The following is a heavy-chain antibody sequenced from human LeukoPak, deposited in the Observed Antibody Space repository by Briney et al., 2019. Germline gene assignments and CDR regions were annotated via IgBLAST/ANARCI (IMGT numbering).Heavy chain of an antibody. Sequence: QTLSLTCTVSGGSISSGGYYWRWIRQPPGKALEWLALIYWDDDKRYSPSLRSRLTITKDTSKNQVILTMTNMDPVDTATYYCAHRRYDARSAFDIWGQGTMVTVSS. CDR3: AHRRYDARSAFDI. D-gene: IGHD2-8*01. J-gene: IGHJ3*02. V-gene: IGHV2-5*02. CDR1: GGSISSGGYY. CDR2: IYWDDDK.